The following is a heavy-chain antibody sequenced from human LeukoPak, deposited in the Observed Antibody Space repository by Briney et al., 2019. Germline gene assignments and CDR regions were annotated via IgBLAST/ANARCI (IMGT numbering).Heavy chain of an antibody. Sequence: GGSLRLSCAASGFTFSSYWMHWVRQAPGKGLVWVSRINSDGSSTSYADSVKGRFTISRDNAKNSLFLQMNSLRAEDTAVYYCARGYGGASDDYWGQGTLVTVSS. CDR3: ARGYGGASDDY. D-gene: IGHD3-16*01. V-gene: IGHV3-74*01. CDR1: GFTFSSYW. CDR2: INSDGSST. J-gene: IGHJ4*02.